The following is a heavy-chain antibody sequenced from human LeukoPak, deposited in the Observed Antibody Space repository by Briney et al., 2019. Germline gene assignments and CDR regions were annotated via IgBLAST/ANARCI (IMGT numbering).Heavy chain of an antibody. CDR3: ARDRGIWFGELY. Sequence: PGGSLRLSCAASGFTFSRYAMHWVRQAPGKGLAWVAVISYDGSSKFYADSVKGRFTISRDNSKNTLYVQMNSLRAEDTAVYYCARDRGIWFGELYWGQGSLVTVSS. CDR1: GFTFSRYA. J-gene: IGHJ4*02. D-gene: IGHD3-10*01. V-gene: IGHV3-30-3*01. CDR2: ISYDGSSK.